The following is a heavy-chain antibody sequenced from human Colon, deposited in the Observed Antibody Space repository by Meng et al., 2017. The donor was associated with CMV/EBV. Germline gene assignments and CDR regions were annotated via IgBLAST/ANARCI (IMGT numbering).Heavy chain of an antibody. CDR3: AKKNGYCRSTCFYAFDI. D-gene: IGHD2-2*01. CDR2: ISDRGDIT. Sequence: GESLKISCAASGFTFSSYSMSWVRQAPGKGLEWVSVISDRGDITYYADSVKGQFTITRDNSKNTLYLQMNSLRAEDTSIYYCAKKNGYCRSTCFYAFDIWGQGTMVTVSS. CDR1: GFTFSSYS. V-gene: IGHV3-23*01. J-gene: IGHJ3*02.